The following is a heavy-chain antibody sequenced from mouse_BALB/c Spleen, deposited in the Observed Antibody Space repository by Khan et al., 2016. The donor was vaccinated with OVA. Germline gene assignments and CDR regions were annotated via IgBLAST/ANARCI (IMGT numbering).Heavy chain of an antibody. CDR1: GYTFSSYW. D-gene: IGHD3-3*01. CDR3: ARRGEGPPWFAY. Sequence: VQLQQSGAELMKPGASVKISCKATGYTFSSYWIEWVKQRPGHGLEWIGEILPGSGSTNYNEKFKGKATFTADTSSNTAYMQLSSLTSEDSAVYYGARRGEGPPWFAYWGQGTLVTVSA. V-gene: IGHV1-9*01. J-gene: IGHJ3*01. CDR2: ILPGSGST.